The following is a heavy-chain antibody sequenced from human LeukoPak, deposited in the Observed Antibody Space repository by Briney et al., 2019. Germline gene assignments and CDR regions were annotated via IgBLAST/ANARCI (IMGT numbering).Heavy chain of an antibody. CDR3: AKEPLSCSGGSCYSVFDY. Sequence: GGSLRLSCAASGFSFSSYTMSWVRQAPGKGLEWVSAISGSGGSTYYADSVKGRFTISRDNSKNTLYLQMDSLRAEDTAVYYCAKEPLSCSGGSCYSVFDYWGQGTLVTVSS. CDR1: GFSFSSYT. J-gene: IGHJ4*02. V-gene: IGHV3-23*01. CDR2: ISGSGGST. D-gene: IGHD2-15*01.